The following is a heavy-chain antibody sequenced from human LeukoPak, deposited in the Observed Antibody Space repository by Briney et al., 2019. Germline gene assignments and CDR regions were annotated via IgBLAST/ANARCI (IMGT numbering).Heavy chain of an antibody. Sequence: SETLSLTCAVYIDSFSNYHWNWIRQTPAKGMEWIGEVNESGGTNISPSLRSRVIISVDTSKNQFSLKLSSVTAADTAVYYCARDIAAALYNWFDPWGQGTLVTVSS. CDR3: ARDIAAALYNWFDP. J-gene: IGHJ5*02. V-gene: IGHV4-34*01. D-gene: IGHD6-13*01. CDR2: VNESGGT. CDR1: IDSFSNYH.